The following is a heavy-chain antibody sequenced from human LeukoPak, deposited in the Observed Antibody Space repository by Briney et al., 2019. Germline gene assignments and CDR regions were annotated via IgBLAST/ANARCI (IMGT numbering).Heavy chain of an antibody. D-gene: IGHD2-2*01. J-gene: IGHJ4*02. V-gene: IGHV3-33*01. CDR2: FLYDGSNK. CDR1: GFPFSSYG. CDR3: ARDRSGVVVPAAPFDY. Sequence: GSLRPSLSAVGFPFSSYGMPWGRQGPGKGPGGGAVFLYDGSNKYYADSVKGRFTISRDNSKNTLYLQMNSLRAEDTAVYYCARDRSGVVVPAAPFDYWGQGTLVTVSS.